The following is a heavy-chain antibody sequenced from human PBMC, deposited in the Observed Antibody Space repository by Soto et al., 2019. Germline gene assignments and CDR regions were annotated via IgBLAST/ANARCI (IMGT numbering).Heavy chain of an antibody. D-gene: IGHD5-12*01. CDR1: GFSVSINY. CDR2: IYINGST. CDR3: SGDPSGYDEGDWYHGVDV. Sequence: GGSLRLSCAASGFSVSINYMRWVRHAPGEGLEWVAIIYINGSTDYADSVQGRFSVSRDIYKNTLFLQMNNLRAEDTAVYFCSGDPSGYDEGDWYHGVDVWGQGTTVTVSS. J-gene: IGHJ6*02. V-gene: IGHV3-53*01.